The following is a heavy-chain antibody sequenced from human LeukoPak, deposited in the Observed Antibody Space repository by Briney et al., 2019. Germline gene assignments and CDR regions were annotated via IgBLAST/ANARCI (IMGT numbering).Heavy chain of an antibody. D-gene: IGHD4-17*01. J-gene: IGHJ4*02. Sequence: PGGSLRLSCSASGFTFSNYAMHWVRQAPGKGLEYVSAITNGGSTYYADSVKGRFTISRDNSKNTLYLQMSSLGAEDTGVYYCGAYGDYYYWGQGTLVTVSS. CDR3: GAYGDYYY. CDR2: ITNGGST. V-gene: IGHV3-64D*06. CDR1: GFTFSNYA.